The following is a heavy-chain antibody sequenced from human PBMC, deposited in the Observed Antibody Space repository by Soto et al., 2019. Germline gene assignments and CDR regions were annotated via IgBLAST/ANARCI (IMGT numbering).Heavy chain of an antibody. CDR1: GFTVRSNY. Sequence: PGGSMRLSYAASGFTVRSNYMSWVRQAPGKGLEWVSVIYSGGSTYYADSVKGRFTISRDNSKNTLYLQMNSLRAEDTAVYYCASPHYDFWSGSPGSGYGMDVWGQGTTVTVSS. CDR3: ASPHYDFWSGSPGSGYGMDV. V-gene: IGHV3-53*01. CDR2: IYSGGST. D-gene: IGHD3-3*01. J-gene: IGHJ6*02.